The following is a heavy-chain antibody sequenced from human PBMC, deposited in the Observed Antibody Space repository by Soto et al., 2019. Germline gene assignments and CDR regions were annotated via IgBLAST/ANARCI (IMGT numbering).Heavy chain of an antibody. V-gene: IGHV4-30-2*01. J-gene: IGHJ6*02. CDR1: ACSISTVCYF. Sequence: SESLSPTCAVSACSISTVCYFCIWLLEQPLNGLELISYIYHSGSTYYNPSLKSRVTISVDRSKNQFSLKLSSVTAADTAVYYCHARGSLPTAGKGESYYYGMDVWGQGTTVT. CDR2: IYHSGST. CDR3: HARGSLPTAGKGESYYYGMDV. D-gene: IGHD1-26*01.